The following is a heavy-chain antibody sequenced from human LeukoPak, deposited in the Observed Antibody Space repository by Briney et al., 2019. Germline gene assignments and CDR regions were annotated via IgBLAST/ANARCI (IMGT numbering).Heavy chain of an antibody. CDR2: IYSDGSNR. V-gene: IGHV3-74*01. CDR1: GSSFSMYW. CDR3: AKDSSTTVTTKGGPRRSFDY. D-gene: IGHD4-17*01. Sequence: GGSLRLSCAASGSSFSMYWMYWVRQAPGKGLVWVSRIYSDGSNRNYADSVRGRFTISRDNSKNTLYLQMNSLRAEDTAVYYCAKDSSTTVTTKGGPRRSFDYWGLGTLVTVSS. J-gene: IGHJ4*02.